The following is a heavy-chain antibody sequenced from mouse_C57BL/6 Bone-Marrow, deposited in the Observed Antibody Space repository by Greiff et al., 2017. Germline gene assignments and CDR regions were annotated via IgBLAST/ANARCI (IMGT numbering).Heavy chain of an antibody. V-gene: IGHV1-4*01. CDR3: AREDYGRATEGTGFDY. CDR2: INPSSGYT. J-gene: IGHJ2*01. Sequence: QVQLQQSGAELARPGASVKMSCKASGYTFTSYTMHWVKQRPGQGLEWIGYINPSSGYTKYNQKFKDKATLTADKSSSTAYMQLSSLTSEDSAVYYCAREDYGRATEGTGFDYWGQGTTLTVSS. CDR1: GYTFTSYT. D-gene: IGHD1-1*01.